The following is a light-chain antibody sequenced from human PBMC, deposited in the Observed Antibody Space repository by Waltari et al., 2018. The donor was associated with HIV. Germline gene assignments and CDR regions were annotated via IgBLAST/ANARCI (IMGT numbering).Light chain of an antibody. CDR3: QCYDRDNVV. CDR1: GGTIGTHF. V-gene: IGLV6-57*01. Sequence: FILTQPHSVSESPGKTVTISCTLSGGTIGTHFVQWYQQRPGSSPVNVIYADKERPSGVPSRFSGSVDYSSNSASLTISELKTEDEADYYCQCYDRDNVVFGGGTKLTV. CDR2: ADK. J-gene: IGLJ3*02.